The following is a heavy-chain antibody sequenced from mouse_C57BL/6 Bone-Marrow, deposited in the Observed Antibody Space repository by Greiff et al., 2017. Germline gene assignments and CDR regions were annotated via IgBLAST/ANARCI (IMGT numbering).Heavy chain of an antibody. J-gene: IGHJ3*01. CDR1: GYTFTSYW. Sequence: QVHVKQSGAELVKPGASVKLSCKASGYTFTSYWMQWVKQRPGQGLEWIGEIDPSDSYTNYNQKFKGKATLTVDTSSSTAYMQLSSLTSEDSAVYYCARAGWLLFAYWGQGTLVTVSA. CDR3: ARAGWLLFAY. CDR2: IDPSDSYT. D-gene: IGHD2-3*01. V-gene: IGHV1-50*01.